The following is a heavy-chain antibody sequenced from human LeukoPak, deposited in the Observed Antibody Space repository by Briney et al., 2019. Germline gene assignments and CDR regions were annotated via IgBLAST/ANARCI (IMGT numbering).Heavy chain of an antibody. CDR1: GYSFTSYW. V-gene: IGHV5-51*01. J-gene: IGHJ4*02. D-gene: IGHD2-21*02. Sequence: GESLKISCKGSGYSFTSYWIGWVRQMPGKGLEWMGIIYPGDFDTRYSPSFQGRVTISVDQSMNTAYLQWSSLRASDTAMYYCARQPTSPTYCGGDCYLDKWGQGTQVTVSS. CDR3: ARQPTSPTYCGGDCYLDK. CDR2: IYPGDFDT.